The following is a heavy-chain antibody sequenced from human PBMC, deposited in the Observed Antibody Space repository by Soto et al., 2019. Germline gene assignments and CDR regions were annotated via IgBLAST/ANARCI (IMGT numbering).Heavy chain of an antibody. CDR1: GFTFSTYR. V-gene: IGHV3-7*01. Sequence: EVQLVESGGGLVQPGGSLRLSCAASGFTFSTYRMSWVRQAPGKWLEWVANIKQDGSKKHYVDSVKGRFTISRDNAKNSLYLQMNSLRAEDTAVYYCAREWALWGQGSLVTVSS. D-gene: IGHD1-26*01. CDR3: AREWAL. J-gene: IGHJ4*02. CDR2: IKQDGSKK.